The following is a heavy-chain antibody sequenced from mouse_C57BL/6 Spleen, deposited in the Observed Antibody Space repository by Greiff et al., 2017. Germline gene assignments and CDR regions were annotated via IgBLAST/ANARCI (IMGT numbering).Heavy chain of an antibody. CDR1: GYTFTSYW. J-gene: IGHJ4*01. V-gene: IGHV1-61*01. Sequence: VQLQQPGAELVRPGSSVKLSCKASGYTFTSYWMDWVKQRPGQGLEWIGNIYPSDSETHYNQKFKDKATLTVDKSSSTAYMQLSSLTSEDSAVYDCARLGVSHYYAMDYWGQGTSVTVSS. CDR2: IYPSDSET. D-gene: IGHD2-2*01. CDR3: ARLGVSHYYAMDY.